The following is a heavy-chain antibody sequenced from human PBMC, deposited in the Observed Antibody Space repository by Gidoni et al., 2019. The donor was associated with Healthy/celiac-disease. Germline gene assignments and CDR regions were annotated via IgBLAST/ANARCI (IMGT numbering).Heavy chain of an antibody. CDR3: ARDSIGNGFDY. CDR2: IYYSGST. CDR1: GGSVSSGSYY. D-gene: IGHD1-1*01. Sequence: QVQLQESGPGLVKPSETLSLTCTVSGGSVSSGSYYWSCIRQPPGKGLEWIGYIYYSGSTNYNPSLKSRVTISVDTSKNQFSLKLSSVTAADTAVYYCARDSIGNGFDYWGQGTLVTVSS. V-gene: IGHV4-61*01. J-gene: IGHJ4*02.